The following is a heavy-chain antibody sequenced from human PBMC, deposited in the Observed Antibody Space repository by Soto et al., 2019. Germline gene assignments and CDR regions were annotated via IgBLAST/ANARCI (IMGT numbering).Heavy chain of an antibody. CDR1: GYTFTSYG. CDR3: ARDPYSSSSNWFDP. D-gene: IGHD6-6*01. CDR2: ISAYNGNT. J-gene: IGHJ5*02. V-gene: IGHV1-18*04. Sequence: SVKVSCKGSGYTFTSYGISWVRQAPGQGLEWMGWISAYNGNTNYAQKLQGRVTMTTDTSTSTAYMELRSLRSEDTAVYYCARDPYSSSSNWFDPWGQGTLVTVSS.